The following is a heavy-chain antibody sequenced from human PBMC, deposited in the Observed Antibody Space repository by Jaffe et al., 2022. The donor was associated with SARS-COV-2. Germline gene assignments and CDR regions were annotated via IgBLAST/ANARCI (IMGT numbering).Heavy chain of an antibody. CDR2: IQQDGGQK. Sequence: EVQLVESGGGLVQPGGSLRLSCAASGFIFSNYWMSWVRQAPGKGLEWVAYIQQDGGQKYYVASVKGRFTISRDNADNSLYLQMNSLRAEDTALYYCARHRGSGTYFGLFDSWGQGTLVTVSS. CDR3: ARHRGSGTYFGLFDS. CDR1: GFIFSNYW. D-gene: IGHD3-10*01. J-gene: IGHJ4*02. V-gene: IGHV3-7*03.